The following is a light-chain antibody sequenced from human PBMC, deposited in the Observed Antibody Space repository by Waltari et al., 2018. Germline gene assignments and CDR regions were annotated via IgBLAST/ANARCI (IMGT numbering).Light chain of an antibody. V-gene: IGLV3-1*01. CDR1: ELGDKY. CDR2: EDN. J-gene: IGLJ2*01. Sequence: SYELTQPPSVSVSPGQTASITCSGDELGDKYACWYQQKPGQSPVLVIYEDNRRPSGIPDRFSGSNSGNTATLTISGTQAMDEADYYCQAWDSSTAWVFGGGTK. CDR3: QAWDSSTAWV.